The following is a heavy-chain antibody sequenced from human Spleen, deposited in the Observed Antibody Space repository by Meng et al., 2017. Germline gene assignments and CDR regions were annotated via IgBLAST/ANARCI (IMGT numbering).Heavy chain of an antibody. D-gene: IGHD4-11*01. CDR3: ARGPTTMAHDFDY. V-gene: IGHV4-34*01. Sequence: QVRLKRWGPGLLKPSESLSLTCVVSGGSFSDYYWSWIRQPPGKGLEWIGEINHSGSTNYTPSLESRATISVDTSQNNLSLKLSSVTAADSAVYYCARGPTTMAHDFDYWGQGTLVTVSS. CDR2: INHSGST. J-gene: IGHJ4*02. CDR1: GGSFSDYY.